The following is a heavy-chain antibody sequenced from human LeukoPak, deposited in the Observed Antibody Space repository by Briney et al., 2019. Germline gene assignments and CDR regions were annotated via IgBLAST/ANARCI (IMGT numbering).Heavy chain of an antibody. CDR1: GGSISSYY. CDR3: ARKSGRLKGGFDY. Sequence: SETLSLTCTVSGGSISSYYWSWIRQPPGKGLEWIGYIYYSGSTNYNPSLKSRVTISVDTSKNQFSLKLSSVTAADTAVYYCARKSGRLKGGFDYWGQGTLVTVSS. V-gene: IGHV4-59*01. CDR2: IYYSGST. J-gene: IGHJ4*02. D-gene: IGHD6-19*01.